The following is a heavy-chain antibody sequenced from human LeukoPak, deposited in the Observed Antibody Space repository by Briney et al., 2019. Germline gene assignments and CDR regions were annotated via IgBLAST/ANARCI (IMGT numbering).Heavy chain of an antibody. CDR2: LSDSGGST. Sequence: GGSLRLSCAASGFTFSNYSMTWVRQAPGKGLEGVSSLSDSGGSTYYADSVQGRFTISRDNSKNTLFLQMNSLSAEDTAVYYCAKQPDSSGFPSFFDYWGQGTLVTASS. CDR1: GFTFSNYS. J-gene: IGHJ4*02. D-gene: IGHD3-22*01. V-gene: IGHV3-23*01. CDR3: AKQPDSSGFPSFFDY.